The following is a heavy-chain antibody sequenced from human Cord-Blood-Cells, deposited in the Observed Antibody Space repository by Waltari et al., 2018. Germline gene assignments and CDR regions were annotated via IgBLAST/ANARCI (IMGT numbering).Heavy chain of an antibody. V-gene: IGHV4-34*01. CDR2: INHSGST. CDR1: GGSFSGYY. Sequence: QVQLQQWGAGLLKPSETLSLTCAVYGGSFSGYYWSWIRPPPGKGLEWIGEINHSGSTNYNPSLKSRVTISVDTSKNQFSLKLSSVTAADTAVYYCARAIGSSGWYFDYWGQGTLVTVSS. D-gene: IGHD6-19*01. CDR3: ARAIGSSGWYFDY. J-gene: IGHJ4*02.